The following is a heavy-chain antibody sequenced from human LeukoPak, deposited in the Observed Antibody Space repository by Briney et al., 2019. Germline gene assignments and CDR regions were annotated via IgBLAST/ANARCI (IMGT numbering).Heavy chain of an antibody. D-gene: IGHD2-2*01. V-gene: IGHV3-21*01. CDR2: ISSSSSYI. CDR3: ARRYPYCSSTSCYPLPYFDY. J-gene: IGHJ4*02. Sequence: GGSLRLSCAASGFTFSSYSMNWVRQAPGKGLEWVSSISSSSSYIYYADSVKDRFTISRDNAKNSLYLQMNSLRAEDTAVYYCARRYPYCSSTSCYPLPYFDYWGQGTLVTVSS. CDR1: GFTFSSYS.